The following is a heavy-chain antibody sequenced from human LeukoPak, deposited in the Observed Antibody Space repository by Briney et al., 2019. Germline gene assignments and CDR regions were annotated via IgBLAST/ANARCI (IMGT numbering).Heavy chain of an antibody. CDR2: IIPVLGIT. J-gene: IGHJ4*02. Sequence: SVKVSCKASGGTFSSYAFSWVRQAPGQGLEWMGRIIPVLGITNYAQRFQGRVTITADKSTSTAYMELSSLRSEDTAVYYCAKDLRLASSSGWDYWGQGTLVTVSS. CDR3: AKDLRLASSSGWDY. D-gene: IGHD6-19*01. CDR1: GGTFSSYA. V-gene: IGHV1-69*04.